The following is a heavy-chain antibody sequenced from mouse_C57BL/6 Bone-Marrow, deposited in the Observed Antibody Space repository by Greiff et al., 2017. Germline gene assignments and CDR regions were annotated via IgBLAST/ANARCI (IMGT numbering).Heavy chain of an antibody. Sequence: VQLQQPGAELVRPGTSVKLSCKASGYTFTSYWMHWVKQRPGQGLEWIGVIDPSDSYTNYNQKFKGKATLTVDTSSSTAYMQLSSLTSEDSAVYYFARKSIGGYWGQGTGLAVSS. D-gene: IGHD2-10*02. CDR3: ARKSIGGY. CDR1: GYTFTSYW. CDR2: IDPSDSYT. V-gene: IGHV1-59*01. J-gene: IGHJ2*03.